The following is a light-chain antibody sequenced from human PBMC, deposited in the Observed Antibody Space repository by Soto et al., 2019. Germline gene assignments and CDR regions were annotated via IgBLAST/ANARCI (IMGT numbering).Light chain of an antibody. CDR1: QSVSSN. CDR3: QQYNNWPPWT. CDR2: GAS. J-gene: IGKJ1*01. Sequence: EIVMTQSPATLSVSPGERATLSYRASQSVSSNLAGYQQKPGQAPRLLIYGASTRATGIPARFSGSGSGTEFTLTISSLQSEDFAVYYCQQYNNWPPWTFGQGTKVEIK. V-gene: IGKV3-15*01.